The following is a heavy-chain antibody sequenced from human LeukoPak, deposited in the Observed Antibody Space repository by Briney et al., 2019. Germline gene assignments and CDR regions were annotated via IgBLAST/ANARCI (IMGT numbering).Heavy chain of an antibody. CDR1: GGSISSSGYY. Sequence: SETLSLTCKVSGGSISSSGYYWGWIRQSPGKGLEWIGSIYYSGTTYYNPSLKTRVTIFVDTSKNQFSLKLSSVTAADTAVYYCARLVGAATDPFDYWGQGTLVTVSS. J-gene: IGHJ4*02. D-gene: IGHD1-26*01. CDR3: ARLVGAATDPFDY. CDR2: IYYSGTT. V-gene: IGHV4-39*01.